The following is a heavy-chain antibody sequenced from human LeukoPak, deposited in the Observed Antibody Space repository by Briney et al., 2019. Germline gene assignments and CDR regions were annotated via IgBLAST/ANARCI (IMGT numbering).Heavy chain of an antibody. D-gene: IGHD5-24*01. CDR2: IIPIFGTA. J-gene: IGHJ5*02. CDR3: ARDNSVRDEAWWFYP. Sequence: GASVKVSSKASGGTFSSYAISWVRQAPGQGLEWMGGIIPIFGTANYAQKFQGRVTLTRDMSTSTDYLELSSLRSEDTAVYYCARDNSVRDEAWWFYPWGQGTLVTVSS. V-gene: IGHV1-69*05. CDR1: GGTFSSYA.